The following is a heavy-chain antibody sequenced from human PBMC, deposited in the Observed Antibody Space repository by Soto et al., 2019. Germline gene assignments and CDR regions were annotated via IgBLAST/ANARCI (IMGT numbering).Heavy chain of an antibody. J-gene: IGHJ4*02. D-gene: IGHD1-7*01. CDR2: ISAYNGNT. Sequence: ASVKVSCKASGYTFTSYGISWVRQAPGQGLEWMGWISAYNGNTNYAQKLQGRVTMTTDTSTSTAYMELRSLRSDDTAVYYCARDESQLELRPLITLDYWGQGTLVPVSS. CDR3: ARDESQLELRPLITLDY. V-gene: IGHV1-18*04. CDR1: GYTFTSYG.